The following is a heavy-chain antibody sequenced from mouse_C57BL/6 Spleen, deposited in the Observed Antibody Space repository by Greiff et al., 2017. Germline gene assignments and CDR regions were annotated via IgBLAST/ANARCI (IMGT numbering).Heavy chain of an antibody. CDR2: ISNLAYSI. CDR3: ARTHEGYFDV. J-gene: IGHJ1*03. CDR1: GFTFSDYG. Sequence: VQLKESGGGLVQPGGSLKLSCAASGFTFSDYGMAWVRQAPRKGPEWVAFISNLAYSIYYADTVTGRFTISRENAKNTLYLEMSSLRSEDTAMYYCARTHEGYFDVWGTGTTVTVSS. V-gene: IGHV5-15*01.